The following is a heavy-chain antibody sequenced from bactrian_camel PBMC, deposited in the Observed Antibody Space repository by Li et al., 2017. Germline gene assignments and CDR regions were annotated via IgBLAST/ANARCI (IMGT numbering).Heavy chain of an antibody. V-gene: IGHV3S6*01. CDR1: GFTFNTYY. D-gene: IGHD3*01. J-gene: IGHJ6*01. CDR3: GANLGAPCVGGYWTSDGRVGY. Sequence: HVQLVASGGGLVQPGGSLRLSCGATGFTFNTYYLAWVRQAPGKGLEWVSGIYSGGRNGYHADSVKGRFTITQDSAKNTIYLQMDNLKPEDTAMYYCGANLGAPCVGGYWTSDGRVGYWGRGTQVTVS. CDR2: IYSGGRNG.